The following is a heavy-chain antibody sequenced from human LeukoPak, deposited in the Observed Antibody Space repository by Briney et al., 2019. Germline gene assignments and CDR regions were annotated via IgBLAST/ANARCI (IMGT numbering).Heavy chain of an antibody. CDR1: GDSPDSYY. CDR3: ARHGVWVPAAYNWFDP. V-gene: IGHV4-59*08. D-gene: IGHD2-2*01. CDR2: VFYSGPT. J-gene: IGHJ5*02. Sequence: SETLSLTCTVSGDSPDSYYRSWIRQPPGEGLQWIGYVFYSGPTNYDASLRSRVTISVDTSKNQFSLKLSSVTAADTAVYYCARHGVWVPAAYNWFDPWGQGTLATVSS.